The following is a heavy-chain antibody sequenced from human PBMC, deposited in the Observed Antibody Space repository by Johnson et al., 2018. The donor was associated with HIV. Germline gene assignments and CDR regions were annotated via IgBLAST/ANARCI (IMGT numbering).Heavy chain of an antibody. V-gene: IGHV3-7*01. D-gene: IGHD3-22*01. CDR2: TPQAAGET. CDR1: VSSSTDYY. CDR3: AKVFSSWPPDSRDAFYI. Sequence: QLVVSVGGLAQPRGSPRPSRAPSVSSSTDYYPSSVRQTPGNVPQWMATTPQAAGETDYVDYVKGVSTISRDNAKNSLYLQMNSLRAEDTAVYYCAKVFSSWPPDSRDAFYIWGQGTMVIVSS. J-gene: IGHJ3*02.